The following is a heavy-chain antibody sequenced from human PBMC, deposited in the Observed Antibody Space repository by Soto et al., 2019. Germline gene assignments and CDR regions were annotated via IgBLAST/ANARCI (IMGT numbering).Heavy chain of an antibody. D-gene: IGHD3-3*01. CDR3: AKDLYDFWSGYLPGIDYYYGMDV. Sequence: QPGGSLRLSCAASGFTFSSYGMHWVRQAPGKGLEWVAVISYDGSNKYYADSVKGRFTISRDNSKNTLYLQMNSLRAEDTAVYYCAKDLYDFWSGYLPGIDYYYGMDVWGQGTTVTVSS. J-gene: IGHJ6*02. CDR2: ISYDGSNK. V-gene: IGHV3-30*18. CDR1: GFTFSSYG.